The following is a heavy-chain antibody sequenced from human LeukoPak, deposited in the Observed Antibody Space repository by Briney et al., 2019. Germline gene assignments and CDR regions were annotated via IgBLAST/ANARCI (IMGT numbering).Heavy chain of an antibody. J-gene: IGHJ3*02. V-gene: IGHV3-48*01. D-gene: IGHD3-22*01. CDR3: ARNPYYYDSSGYYKDDAFDI. Sequence: GSLRLSCAASGFTFTSCAMNWVRQTPGKGLEWVSYISASSANIHYADSVKGRFTVSRDNAKNSLYLQMNSLRAEDTAVYYCARNPYYYDSSGYYKDDAFDIWGQGTMVTVSS. CDR1: GFTFTSCA. CDR2: ISASSANI.